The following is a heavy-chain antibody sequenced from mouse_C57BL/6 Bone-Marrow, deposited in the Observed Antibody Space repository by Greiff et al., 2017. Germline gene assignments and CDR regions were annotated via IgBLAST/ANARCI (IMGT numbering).Heavy chain of an antibody. J-gene: IGHJ3*01. V-gene: IGHV2-2*01. CDR2: IWSGGST. D-gene: IGHD4-1*01. CDR1: GFSLTSYG. CDR3: ARNWDRFAY. Sequence: VQLQQSGPGLVQPSQCLSITCTVSGFSLTSYGVHWVRQSPGKCLEWLGVIWSGGSTDYNAAFISRLSISKDNSKSQVFFKMNSLQADDTAIYYCARNWDRFAYWGQGTLVTVSA.